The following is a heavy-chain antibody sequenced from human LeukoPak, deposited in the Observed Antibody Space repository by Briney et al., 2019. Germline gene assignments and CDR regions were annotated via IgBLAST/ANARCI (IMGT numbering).Heavy chain of an antibody. Sequence: GGSLRLSCAASGFTFSSYAMSWVRQAPGKGLEWVSAISGSGGSTYYADSVKGRFTISRDNSKNTLYLQMNSLRAEDTAVYYCAKRGYCSAASCSQTPYYFDYWGQGTLVTVSS. CDR2: ISGSGGST. V-gene: IGHV3-23*01. CDR1: GFTFSSYA. J-gene: IGHJ4*02. CDR3: AKRGYCSAASCSQTPYYFDY. D-gene: IGHD2-15*01.